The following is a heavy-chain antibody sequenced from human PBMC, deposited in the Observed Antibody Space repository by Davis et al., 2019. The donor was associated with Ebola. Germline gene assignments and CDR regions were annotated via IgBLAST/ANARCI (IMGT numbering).Heavy chain of an antibody. CDR2: ISAYNGNT. V-gene: IGHV1-18*01. Sequence: AASVKVPCKASGYTFTRYGISWVRQAPGQGLEWMGWISAYNGNTHYAQNLQGRVTMTTDTSTNTASMAVRSLRYDDTAVYYCARAVTMFLPSGWFDPWGQGTLVTVSS. J-gene: IGHJ5*02. CDR3: ARAVTMFLPSGWFDP. CDR1: GYTFTRYG. D-gene: IGHD3-10*02.